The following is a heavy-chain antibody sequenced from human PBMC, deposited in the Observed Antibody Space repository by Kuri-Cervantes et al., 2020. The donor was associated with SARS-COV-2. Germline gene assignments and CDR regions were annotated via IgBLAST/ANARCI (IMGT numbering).Heavy chain of an antibody. V-gene: IGHV4-4*07. Sequence: SETLSLTCTASGGSISSYYWSWIRQPAGKGLEWIGRIYTSGTTDYNPSLKSRVSMSLDTSRNRFSLTLHSVTGADTAVYFCARGLIAASAGIYFDTWGQGSLVTVSS. J-gene: IGHJ4*02. D-gene: IGHD6-13*01. CDR1: GGSISSYY. CDR3: ARGLIAASAGIYFDT. CDR2: IYTSGTT.